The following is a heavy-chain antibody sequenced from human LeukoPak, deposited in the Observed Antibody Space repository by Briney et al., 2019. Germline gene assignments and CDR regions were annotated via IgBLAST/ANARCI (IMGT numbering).Heavy chain of an antibody. V-gene: IGHV1-18*01. CDR2: ISAYNGNT. J-gene: IGHJ3*01. Sequence: ASVKVSCKASGYNFTSYTVSWVRQAPGQGLEWMGWISAYNGNTNYGQKLQGRVTMTTGTSTSTAYMELRSLRPDDTAVYYSARDEGAPITAANVWGRGTMVTVSS. D-gene: IGHD6-13*01. CDR3: ARDEGAPITAANV. CDR1: GYNFTSYT.